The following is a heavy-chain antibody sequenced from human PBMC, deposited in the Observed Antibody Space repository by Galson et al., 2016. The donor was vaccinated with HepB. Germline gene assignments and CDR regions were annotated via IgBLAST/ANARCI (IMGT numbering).Heavy chain of an antibody. D-gene: IGHD6-13*01. CDR2: ISSSSAYI. J-gene: IGHJ6*02. V-gene: IGHV3-21*01. Sequence: SLRLSCAASGFTFSTYRMNWVRQAPGKGLVWVSSISSSSAYIYYAESVKGRFTISRDNAKNSLYLQMTSLRPEDTAVYYGAREGGGYTSFWPEYYYGMDVWGQGTPVTVSS. CDR3: AREGGGYTSFWPEYYYGMDV. CDR1: GFTFSTYR.